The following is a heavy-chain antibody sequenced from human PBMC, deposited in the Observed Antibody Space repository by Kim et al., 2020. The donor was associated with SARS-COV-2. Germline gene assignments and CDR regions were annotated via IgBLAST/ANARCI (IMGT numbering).Heavy chain of an antibody. CDR1: GGSFSGYY. Sequence: SETLSLTCAVYGGSFSGYYWSWIRQPPGKGLEWIGEINHSGSTNYNPSLKSRVTISVDTSKNQFSLKLSSVTAADTAVYYCARAPAMVRGVIIRGEAFDIWGQGTMVTVSS. D-gene: IGHD3-10*01. J-gene: IGHJ3*02. CDR2: INHSGST. V-gene: IGHV4-34*01. CDR3: ARAPAMVRGVIIRGEAFDI.